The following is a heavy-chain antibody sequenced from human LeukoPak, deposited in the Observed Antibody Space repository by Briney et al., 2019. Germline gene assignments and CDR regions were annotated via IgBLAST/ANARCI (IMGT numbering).Heavy chain of an antibody. CDR3: ARRYSQSSYYFDY. D-gene: IGHD3-16*02. Sequence: SETLSLTCTVSGGSISSSSYYWGWIRQPPGKGLEWIGSIYYSGSTYYNPSLKSRVTISVDTSKNQFSLKLSSVTAADMAVYYCARRYSQSSYYFDYWGQGTLVTVSS. V-gene: IGHV4-39*01. CDR1: GGSISSSSYY. CDR2: IYYSGST. J-gene: IGHJ4*02.